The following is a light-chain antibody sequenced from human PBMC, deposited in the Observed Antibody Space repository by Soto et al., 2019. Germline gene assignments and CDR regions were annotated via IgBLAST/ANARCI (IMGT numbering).Light chain of an antibody. CDR1: QSISSY. J-gene: IGKJ1*01. CDR3: QQSYSTPTWT. CDR2: AAS. V-gene: IGKV1-39*01. Sequence: DIQMTQSPSSLSASVVNRVAITFRASQSISSYLNWYQQKPGKAPKLLIYAASSLQSGVPSRFSGSGSGTDFTLTISSLQPEDFATYYCQQSYSTPTWTFGQGTKVDIK.